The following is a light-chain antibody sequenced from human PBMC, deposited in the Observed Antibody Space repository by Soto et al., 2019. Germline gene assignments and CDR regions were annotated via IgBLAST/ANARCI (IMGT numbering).Light chain of an antibody. CDR2: GAS. J-gene: IGKJ2*01. CDR3: QQSDSIPFT. V-gene: IGKV1-39*01. Sequence: DIQMTQSPSSLSASVGDRVAITCRASQNIGNYLSWYAQKPGKAPKLLIYGASSLQSGVPSRFSGSGSGTHFTLTISSLQPEYFATYYCQQSDSIPFTFGQGTKLEMK. CDR1: QNIGNY.